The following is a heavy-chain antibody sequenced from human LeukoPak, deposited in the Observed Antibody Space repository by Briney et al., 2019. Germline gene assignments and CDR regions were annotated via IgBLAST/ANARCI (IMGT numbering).Heavy chain of an antibody. J-gene: IGHJ4*02. Sequence: AASVKVSCKASGYTFTGYYMHWVRQAPGQGLEWMGWINPNSGGTNYAQKFQGRVTMTRDTTTSTAYMELSRLRFDDTAVYYCARSPDILTGENFDYWGQGTLVTVSS. V-gene: IGHV1-2*02. D-gene: IGHD3-9*01. CDR1: GYTFTGYY. CDR3: ARSPDILTGENFDY. CDR2: INPNSGGT.